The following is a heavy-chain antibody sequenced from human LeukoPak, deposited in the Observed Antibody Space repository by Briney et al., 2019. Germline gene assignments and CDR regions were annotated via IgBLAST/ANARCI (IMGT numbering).Heavy chain of an antibody. V-gene: IGHV3-66*01. J-gene: IGHJ4*02. Sequence: GGSLRLSCAASGFTVSSNYMSWVRQAPGKGLEWVSVIYSGGSTYYADSVKGRFTISRDNSKNTLYLQMNSLRAEDTAVYYCARFPPDYYDTPGGYFDYWGQGTLVTVSS. D-gene: IGHD3-22*01. CDR2: IYSGGST. CDR3: ARFPPDYYDTPGGYFDY. CDR1: GFTVSSNY.